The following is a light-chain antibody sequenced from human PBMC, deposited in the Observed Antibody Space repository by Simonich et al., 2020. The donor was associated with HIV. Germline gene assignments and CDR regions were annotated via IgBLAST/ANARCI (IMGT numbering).Light chain of an antibody. CDR2: YAS. CDR1: QSIGSS. J-gene: IGKJ1*01. Sequence: EIVLTQSPDFQSVTPKEKVTITCRASQSIGSSLHWYQQKPGQSPKLLIKYASQSISGVPSRFTGSGSGTDFTLTISSLQAEDVAVYYCQQYYSTPGTFGQGTKVEIK. CDR3: QQYYSTPGT. V-gene: IGKV6D-21*02.